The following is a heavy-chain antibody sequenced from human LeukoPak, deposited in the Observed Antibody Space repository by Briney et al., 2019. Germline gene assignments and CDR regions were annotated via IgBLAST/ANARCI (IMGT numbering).Heavy chain of an antibody. Sequence: PGGSLRLSCAATGFTFSNYGIHWVRQAPGKGLEWVAVISYDGSDKYYADSVKGRFTISRDNSKNTLYLQMNSLRAEDTAVYYCAKDRVHSSSWTGDFDYWGQGTLVIVSS. J-gene: IGHJ4*02. CDR1: GFTFSNYG. CDR3: AKDRVHSSSWTGDFDY. D-gene: IGHD6-13*01. V-gene: IGHV3-30*18. CDR2: ISYDGSDK.